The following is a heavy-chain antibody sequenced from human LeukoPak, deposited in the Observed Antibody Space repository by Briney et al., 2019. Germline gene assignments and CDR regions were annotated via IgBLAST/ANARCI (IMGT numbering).Heavy chain of an antibody. D-gene: IGHD3-16*01. V-gene: IGHV3-23*01. J-gene: IGHJ4*02. CDR3: AKDSSQGGDYLDS. Sequence: GGSLRLSCAASGFTFSSYAMSWVRQAPGKGLEWVSGINGSGVITYYSDSVKGRFTISRDNSKNSLYLQMKSRRAEDTAVYYCAKDSSQGGDYLDSWGQGTLVTVSS. CDR1: GFTFSSYA. CDR2: INGSGVIT.